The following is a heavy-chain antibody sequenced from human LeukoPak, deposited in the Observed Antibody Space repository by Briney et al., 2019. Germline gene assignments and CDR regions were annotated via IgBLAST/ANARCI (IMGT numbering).Heavy chain of an antibody. J-gene: IGHJ4*02. CDR1: GGSFSGYY. CDR2: INHSGST. Sequence: NSSETLSLTCAVYGGSFSGYYWSWIRQPPGKGLEWIGEINHSGSTNCSPSLKSRVTISVDTSKNQFSLKLSSVTAADTAVYYCARGNRGWYPYWGQGTLVTVSS. D-gene: IGHD6-19*01. CDR3: ARGNRGWYPY. V-gene: IGHV4-34*01.